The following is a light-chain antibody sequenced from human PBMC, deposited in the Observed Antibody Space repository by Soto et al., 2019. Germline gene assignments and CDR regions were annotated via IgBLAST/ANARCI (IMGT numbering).Light chain of an antibody. CDR2: GAS. CDR1: QSISSS. CDR3: QQYGSSPPT. Sequence: EIVLTQSPGTLSLSPGERATLSCRASQSISSSLAWYQQKPGQAPSLLIYGASSRATGIPDKFSGSGSGTDFTLTISRLEPEDFAVYSCQQYGSSPPTFGQGTKVEIK. J-gene: IGKJ1*01. V-gene: IGKV3-20*01.